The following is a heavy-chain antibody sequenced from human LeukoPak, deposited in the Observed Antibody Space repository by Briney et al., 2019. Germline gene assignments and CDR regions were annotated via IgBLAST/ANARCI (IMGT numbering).Heavy chain of an antibody. V-gene: IGHV4-59*08. CDR2: IYYSGST. CDR1: GGSISSYY. D-gene: IGHD5-24*01. Sequence: SETLSLTCTVSGGSISSYYWSWIRQPPGKGLEWIGYIYYSGSTNYNPSLKSRVILSIDTSGNQFSLKLNSVTAADTAVYYCAKHGPAPAYNLDYWGQGALVTVSS. J-gene: IGHJ4*02. CDR3: AKHGPAPAYNLDY.